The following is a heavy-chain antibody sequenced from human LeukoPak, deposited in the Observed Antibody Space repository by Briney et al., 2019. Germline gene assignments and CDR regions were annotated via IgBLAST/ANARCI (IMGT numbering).Heavy chain of an antibody. CDR1: GASISNYY. Sequence: PSETLSLTCTVSGASISNYYWSWIRQPPGKGLEWIGYIYYSGSTYYNPSLKSRVTISVDTSKNQFSLKLSSVTAADTAVYYCARLTGSSGWYYFDYWGQGTLVTVSS. CDR3: ARLTGSSGWYYFDY. J-gene: IGHJ4*02. D-gene: IGHD6-19*01. CDR2: IYYSGST. V-gene: IGHV4-59*04.